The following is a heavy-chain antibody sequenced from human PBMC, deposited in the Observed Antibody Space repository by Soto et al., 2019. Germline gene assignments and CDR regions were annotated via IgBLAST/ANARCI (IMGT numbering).Heavy chain of an antibody. D-gene: IGHD3-10*01. Sequence: ASVKVSCKASGYTFTSYDMHWVRQAPGQRLEWMGWINAGNGNTKYSQKFQGRVTITRDTSASTAYMELSSLRSEDTAVYYCARGSIYYGSGPDYWGQGTLVTVSS. V-gene: IGHV1-3*01. CDR3: ARGSIYYGSGPDY. J-gene: IGHJ4*02. CDR1: GYTFTSYD. CDR2: INAGNGNT.